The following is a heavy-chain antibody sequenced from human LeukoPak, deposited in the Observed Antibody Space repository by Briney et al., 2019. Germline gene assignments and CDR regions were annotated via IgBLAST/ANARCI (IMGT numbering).Heavy chain of an antibody. CDR1: GYTFTYYY. J-gene: IGHJ4*02. CDR3: ARGGDGFTVTPEYYFDY. D-gene: IGHD4-17*01. CDR2: INPNTGGT. Sequence: ASVKVSCKASGYTFTYYYIHWVRQAPGQGLEWMGRINPNTGGTDFALKFQGRVTMTRNTSISTAYMELSSLRSEDTAVYYCARGGDGFTVTPEYYFDYWGQGTLVTVSS. V-gene: IGHV1-2*06.